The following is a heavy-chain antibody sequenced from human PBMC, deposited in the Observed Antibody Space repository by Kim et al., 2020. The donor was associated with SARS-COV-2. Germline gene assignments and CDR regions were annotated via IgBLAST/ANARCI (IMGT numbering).Heavy chain of an antibody. CDR3: ARGCYYGSGSLEACYFDY. CDR2: IIPIFGTA. V-gene: IGHV1-69*13. CDR1: GGTFSSYA. Sequence: SVKVSCKASGGTFSSYAISWVRQAPGQGLEWMGGIIPIFGTANYAQKFQGRVTITADESTSTAYMELSSLRSEDTAVYYCARGCYYGSGSLEACYFDYWGQGTLVTVSS. D-gene: IGHD3-10*01. J-gene: IGHJ4*02.